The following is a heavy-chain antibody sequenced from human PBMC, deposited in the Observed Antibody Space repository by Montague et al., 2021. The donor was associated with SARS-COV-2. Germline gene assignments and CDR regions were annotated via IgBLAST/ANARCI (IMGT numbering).Heavy chain of an antibody. Sequence: SLRLSCAASGFTFSSYCIHWVRQAPGKGLEWVAVISYDGSNKHYADSVKGRFTISRDNSKNTLYLQMNSLRAEDTAVYYCAKDQGDCSSSRCFRGWTYYYYGMDVWGQGTTVTVSS. CDR2: ISYDGSNK. J-gene: IGHJ6*02. D-gene: IGHD2-2*01. CDR1: GFTFSSYC. CDR3: AKDQGDCSSSRCFRGWTYYYYGMDV. V-gene: IGHV3-30*18.